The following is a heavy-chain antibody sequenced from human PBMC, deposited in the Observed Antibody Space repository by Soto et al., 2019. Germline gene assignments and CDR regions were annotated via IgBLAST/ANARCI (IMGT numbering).Heavy chain of an antibody. CDR1: GFTFGDYA. Sequence: PGGSLRLSCTASGFTFGDYAMSWVRQAPGKGLEWVGSIRSKAYGGTTEYAASVKGRFTISRDDSKSIAYLQMNSLKTEDTAVYYCTRDHPPYDFWSGYYDSYYYGMDVWGQGTTVTVSS. V-gene: IGHV3-49*04. CDR2: IRSKAYGGTT. CDR3: TRDHPPYDFWSGYYDSYYYGMDV. J-gene: IGHJ6*02. D-gene: IGHD3-3*01.